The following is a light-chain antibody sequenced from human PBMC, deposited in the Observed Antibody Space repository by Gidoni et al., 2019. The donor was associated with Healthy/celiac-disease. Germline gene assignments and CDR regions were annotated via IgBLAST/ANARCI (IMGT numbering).Light chain of an antibody. V-gene: IGKV3-11*01. CDR3: QQHSNWPTT. CDR1: PSVSSY. J-gene: IGKJ3*01. Sequence: EIVLPQSPATLSSSPGARATLSCRASPSVSSYLAWYQQKPGQAPRLLIYDASNRATGIPARFSGSGSGTDFTLTISSLEPEDFAVYYCQQHSNWPTTFGPGTKVDIK. CDR2: DAS.